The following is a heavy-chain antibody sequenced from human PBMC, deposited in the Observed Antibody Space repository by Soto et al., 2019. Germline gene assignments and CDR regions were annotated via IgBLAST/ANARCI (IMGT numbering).Heavy chain of an antibody. J-gene: IGHJ4*02. Sequence: VQLVESGGGLVQPGRSLRLSCAASGFTFDDYAMHWVRQAPGKGLEWVSGISWNSGSIGYADSVKGRFTISRDNAKNSLYLQMNSLRAEDTALYYCAKAPRRIAVAGTGGFDYWGQGTLVTVSS. CDR2: ISWNSGSI. CDR1: GFTFDDYA. D-gene: IGHD6-19*01. CDR3: AKAPRRIAVAGTGGFDY. V-gene: IGHV3-9*01.